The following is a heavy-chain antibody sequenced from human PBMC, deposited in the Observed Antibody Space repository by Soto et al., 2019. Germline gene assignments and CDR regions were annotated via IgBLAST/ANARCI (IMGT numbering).Heavy chain of an antibody. D-gene: IGHD4-4*01. V-gene: IGHV4-30-4*08. CDR2: IYYSGAT. J-gene: IGHJ3*02. CDR3: ARPPTPLRATDAFDI. Sequence: WTWLRQPPGKGLEWIGCIYYSGATFYNPSLQSRLSISIDTSKNRFSLNVSSVTAADTAVYYCARPPTPLRATDAFDIWGQGTSVIVSS.